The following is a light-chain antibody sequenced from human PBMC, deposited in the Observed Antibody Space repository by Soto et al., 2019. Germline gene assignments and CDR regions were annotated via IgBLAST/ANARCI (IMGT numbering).Light chain of an antibody. Sequence: EIVMTQSPANLSVSPGERATLSCRASQSVSSNLAWYQQKPGQAPRLLIYGASTRATSIPARFSGTGSGTEFTLTISNLQSEDFAVYYCQQYNDWLTWTFGQGTKVEIK. CDR3: QQYNDWLTWT. J-gene: IGKJ1*01. V-gene: IGKV3-15*01. CDR2: GAS. CDR1: QSVSSN.